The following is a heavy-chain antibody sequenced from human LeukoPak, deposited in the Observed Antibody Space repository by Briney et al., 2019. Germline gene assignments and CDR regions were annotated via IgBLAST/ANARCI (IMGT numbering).Heavy chain of an antibody. CDR3: ARGGDLRDY. D-gene: IGHD3-16*01. V-gene: IGHV3-48*02. J-gene: IGHJ4*02. CDR1: GFTFSSYS. CDR2: ISTGSTTI. Sequence: PGGSLRLSCAASGFTFSSYSMNWVRQAPGKGLEWISYISTGSTTIYYADSVKGRFTISRDNAKNSLYLQIDSLRDEGTAVYYCARGGDLRDYWGQGTLVTVSS.